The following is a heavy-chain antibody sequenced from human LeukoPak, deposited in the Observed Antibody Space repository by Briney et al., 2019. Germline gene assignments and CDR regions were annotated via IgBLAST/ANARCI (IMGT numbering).Heavy chain of an antibody. V-gene: IGHV1-8*01. CDR1: GYTFTSYD. CDR3: AREKTTVTTFGYYYYMDV. J-gene: IGHJ6*03. CDR2: MNPNSGNT. D-gene: IGHD4-11*01. Sequence: VASVKVSCKASGYTFTSYDINWVRQATGQGLEWMGWMNPNSGNTGYAQKFQGRVTMTRNTSISTAYMELSSLRPEDTAVYYCAREKTTVTTFGYYYYMDVWGKGTTVTVSS.